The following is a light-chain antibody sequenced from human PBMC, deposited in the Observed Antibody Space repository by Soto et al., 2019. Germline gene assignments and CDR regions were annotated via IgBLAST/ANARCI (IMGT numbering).Light chain of an antibody. J-gene: IGKJ5*01. CDR2: GAS. V-gene: IGKV1-39*01. Sequence: DIQMTHSPSSLSASLGDRVTITCRASQSISSHLNWYQQKAGKAPKLLISGASSLESGVPSRFSGSGSGTDFTLTISSLQPEDFATYYCQQLNSYPITFGQGTRLEI. CDR3: QQLNSYPIT. CDR1: QSISSH.